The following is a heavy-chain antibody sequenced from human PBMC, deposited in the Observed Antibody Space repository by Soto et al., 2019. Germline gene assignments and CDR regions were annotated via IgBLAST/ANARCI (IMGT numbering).Heavy chain of an antibody. J-gene: IGHJ4*01. CDR3: ARGGKYYQQETYFFDY. V-gene: IGHV4-34*01. CDR1: GGSFSGYY. CDR2: IYYNGDT. D-gene: IGHD3-16*01. Sequence: PSETLCLTCAVYGGSFSGYYWSWIRQPPGKGLEWIGSIYYNGDTYFYPSLKSRVTISVDTSKNQFSLKLTSVTAADTALYFCARGGKYYQQETYFFDYWGQGSLVTVSS.